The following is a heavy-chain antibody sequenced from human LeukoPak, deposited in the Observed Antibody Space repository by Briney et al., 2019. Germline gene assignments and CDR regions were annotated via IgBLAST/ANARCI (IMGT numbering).Heavy chain of an antibody. D-gene: IGHD3-10*01. V-gene: IGHV3-23*01. J-gene: IGHJ5*02. CDR2: ISGSGGST. Sequence: GGSLRLSCAASGFTFSSYAMSWVRQAPGKGLEWVSAISGSGGSTYYADSVKGRFTISRDNSKNTLYLQMNSLSAEDTAVYYCAKAGGWFGELLQTSADNWFDPWGQGTLVTVSS. CDR3: AKAGGWFGELLQTSADNWFDP. CDR1: GFTFSSYA.